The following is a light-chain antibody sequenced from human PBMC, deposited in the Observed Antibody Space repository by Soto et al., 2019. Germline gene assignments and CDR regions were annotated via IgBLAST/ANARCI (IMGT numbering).Light chain of an antibody. CDR3: SSYTSSSTPV. CDR2: DVS. CDR1: SSDVGGYNY. Sequence: QSALTQPASVSGSPGQSITLSCTGTSSDVGGYNYVSWYQQHPGKAPKLMIYDVSNRPSGVSNRFSGSKSGNTASLTISGLQAEDEADYYCSSYTSSSTPVCGTGTKLTVL. V-gene: IGLV2-14*01. J-gene: IGLJ1*01.